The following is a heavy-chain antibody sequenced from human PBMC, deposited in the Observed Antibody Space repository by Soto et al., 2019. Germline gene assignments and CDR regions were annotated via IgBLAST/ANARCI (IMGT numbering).Heavy chain of an antibody. Sequence: QVQLVQSGSEVRRPGSSVKVSCKASGGSFSNSAIAWVRQAPGQGLEWLGMIIPIFTTTNYAQKFKDRLTITADGSTIAAYMELSGLKSEYTAVDCCARTSGLIVQFSAIVDYWGQGTLVTVSS. D-gene: IGHD1-1*01. V-gene: IGHV1-69*18. CDR1: GGSFSNSA. CDR2: IIPIFTTT. J-gene: IGHJ4*02. CDR3: ARTSGLIVQFSAIVDY.